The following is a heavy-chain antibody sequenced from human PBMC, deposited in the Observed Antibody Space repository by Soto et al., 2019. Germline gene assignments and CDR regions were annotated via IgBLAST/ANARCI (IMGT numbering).Heavy chain of an antibody. CDR2: ISSSSSYT. Sequence: GGSLRLSCAASVFTFSDYYMSWIRQAPGKGLEWVSYISSSSSYTNYADSVKGRFTISRDNAKNSLYLQMNSLRAEDTAVYYCARDWHDILTGYYTSRAFDIWGQGTMVTVSS. V-gene: IGHV3-11*06. CDR1: VFTFSDYY. D-gene: IGHD3-9*01. CDR3: ARDWHDILTGYYTSRAFDI. J-gene: IGHJ3*02.